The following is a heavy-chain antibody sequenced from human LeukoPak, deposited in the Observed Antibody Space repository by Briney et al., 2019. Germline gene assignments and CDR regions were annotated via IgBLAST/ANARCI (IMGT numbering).Heavy chain of an antibody. CDR3: TRDPPYYDILTGYYAAAAFDI. J-gene: IGHJ3*02. CDR1: GYTFTSYG. Sequence: ASVKVSCKASGYTFTSYGISWVRQAPGQGLEWMGWISAYNGNTNYAQKLQGRVTMTTDTSTSTAYMELRSLRSDDTAVYYCTRDPPYYDILTGYYAAAAFDIWGQGTMVTVSS. CDR2: ISAYNGNT. D-gene: IGHD3-9*01. V-gene: IGHV1-18*01.